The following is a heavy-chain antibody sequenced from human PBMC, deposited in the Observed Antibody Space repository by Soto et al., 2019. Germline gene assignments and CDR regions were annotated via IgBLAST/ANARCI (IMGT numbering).Heavy chain of an antibody. Sequence: PGGSLRLSCAASGFTFSSYAMSWVRQAPGKGLEWVSAISGSGGSTYYADSVKGRFTISRDNSKNTLYLQMNSLRAEDTAVYYCAKDRLRFLEWLLIPGPSGLDYWGQGTLVTVSS. CDR1: GFTFSSYA. CDR3: AKDRLRFLEWLLIPGPSGLDY. J-gene: IGHJ4*02. V-gene: IGHV3-23*01. D-gene: IGHD3-3*01. CDR2: ISGSGGST.